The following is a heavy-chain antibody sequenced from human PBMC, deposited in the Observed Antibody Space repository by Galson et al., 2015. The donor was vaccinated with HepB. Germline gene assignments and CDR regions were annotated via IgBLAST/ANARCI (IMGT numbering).Heavy chain of an antibody. V-gene: IGHV1-3*01. CDR3: ASGEITMVRGVIRAGGFDY. J-gene: IGHJ4*02. CDR1: GYTFTSYA. Sequence: SVKVSCKASGYTFTSYAMHWVRQAPGQRLEWMGWINAGNGNTKYSQKFQGRVTITRDTSASTAYMELSSPRSEDTAVYYCASGEITMVRGVIRAGGFDYWGQVTLVTVSS. CDR2: INAGNGNT. D-gene: IGHD3-10*01.